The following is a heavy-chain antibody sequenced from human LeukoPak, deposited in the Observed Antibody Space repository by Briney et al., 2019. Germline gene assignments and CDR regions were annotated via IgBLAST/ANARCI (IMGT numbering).Heavy chain of an antibody. J-gene: IGHJ5*02. D-gene: IGHD3-3*01. Sequence: ASVKVSCKASGHTFTSYGISWVRQAPGQGLEWMGWISAYNGNTNYAQKLQGRVTMTTDTSTSTAYMELRSLRSDDTAVYYCARRVQSSYDFWSGSGGWFDPWGQGTLVTVSS. CDR1: GHTFTSYG. CDR2: ISAYNGNT. V-gene: IGHV1-18*01. CDR3: ARRVQSSYDFWSGSGGWFDP.